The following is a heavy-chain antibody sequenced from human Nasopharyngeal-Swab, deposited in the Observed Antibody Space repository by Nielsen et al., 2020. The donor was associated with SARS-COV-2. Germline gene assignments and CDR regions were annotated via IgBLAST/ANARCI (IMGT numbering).Heavy chain of an antibody. CDR2: ISWNGGNI. Sequence: GGSLRLSCAASGFTFDEYAMHWVRQAPGKGLEWVSGISWNGGNIGYGDSVKGRFTISRDNAKNSLYLQMNSLRAEDTALYYCAKDTGSIGYSYGYDYYYGMDVWGQGTTVTVSS. J-gene: IGHJ6*02. CDR1: GFTFDEYA. V-gene: IGHV3-9*01. D-gene: IGHD5-18*01. CDR3: AKDTGSIGYSYGYDYYYGMDV.